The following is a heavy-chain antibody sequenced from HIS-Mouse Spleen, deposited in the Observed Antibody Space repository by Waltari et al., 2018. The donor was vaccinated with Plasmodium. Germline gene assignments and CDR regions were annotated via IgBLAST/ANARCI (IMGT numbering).Heavy chain of an antibody. V-gene: IGHV4-38-2*02. Sequence: QVQLQESGPGLVKPSETLSLTCTVSGYSISSGYYWGWIRQPPGKGLEWIGSIYHSGSTYYNPSLKSRVTISVDTSKNQFSLKRSSVTAADTAVYYCARVDYGSGDYYYYYGMDVWGQGTTVTVSS. J-gene: IGHJ6*02. D-gene: IGHD3-10*01. CDR2: IYHSGST. CDR1: GYSISSGYY. CDR3: ARVDYGSGDYYYYYGMDV.